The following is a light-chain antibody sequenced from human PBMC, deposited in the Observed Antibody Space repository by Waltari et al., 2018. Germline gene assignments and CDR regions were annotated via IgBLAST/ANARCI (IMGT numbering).Light chain of an antibody. CDR1: KSISSY. J-gene: IGKJ1*01. Sequence: DIQMTQSPSSLSASVGDRVTITCRASKSISSYLHWYQQKPGKAPKLLIYAASSLQSGVPSRFSGSGSGTDFTLTISSLQPEDFATYYCQQSYSTPWTFGQGTKVEIK. V-gene: IGKV1-39*01. CDR2: AAS. CDR3: QQSYSTPWT.